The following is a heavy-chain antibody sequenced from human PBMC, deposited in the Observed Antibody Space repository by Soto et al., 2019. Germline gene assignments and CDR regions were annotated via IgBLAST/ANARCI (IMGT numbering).Heavy chain of an antibody. CDR1: GFTFSNYA. Sequence: PGGSLRLSCSVSGFTFSNYAMHWVRQAPGKGLEYVSGITSDGDSTWHADSVKDRFTISRDNSKNTLFLQMSSLRVEDTAIYFCAKGNQLLRYYSEFWGPGTLVTVSS. CDR3: AKGNQLLRYYSEF. D-gene: IGHD2-15*01. J-gene: IGHJ4*01. CDR2: ITSDGDST. V-gene: IGHV3-64D*06.